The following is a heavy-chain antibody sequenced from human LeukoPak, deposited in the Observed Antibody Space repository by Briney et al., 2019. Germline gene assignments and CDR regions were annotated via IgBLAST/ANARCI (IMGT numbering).Heavy chain of an antibody. CDR3: ARVPLRFLEPFDY. CDR2: INHSGGA. D-gene: IGHD3-3*01. J-gene: IGHJ4*02. Sequence: RTSETLSLTCAVYGGSFIGYYWSWIRQPPGKELEWIGEINHSGGANYNPSLKSRVTISADNSKSQFSLKLGSVTAADTAVYYCARVPLRFLEPFDYWGQGTLVTVSS. CDR1: GGSFIGYY. V-gene: IGHV4-34*01.